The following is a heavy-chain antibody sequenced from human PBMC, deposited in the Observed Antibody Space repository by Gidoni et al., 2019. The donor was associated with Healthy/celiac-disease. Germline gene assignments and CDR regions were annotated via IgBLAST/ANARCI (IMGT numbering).Heavy chain of an antibody. Sequence: QVQLVQSGAEVKKPGSSVKVSCKASGDTFSSYAISWVRQAPGQGLEWMGGILPIFGTANYAQKFQGRVTINADKSTSTGYSELSSLRSEGTGVYYWSREYYYGSSGYSYDAFDIWGQGTMVTVSS. CDR1: GDTFSSYA. CDR3: SREYYYGSSGYSYDAFDI. D-gene: IGHD3-22*01. J-gene: IGHJ3*02. V-gene: IGHV1-69*06. CDR2: ILPIFGTA.